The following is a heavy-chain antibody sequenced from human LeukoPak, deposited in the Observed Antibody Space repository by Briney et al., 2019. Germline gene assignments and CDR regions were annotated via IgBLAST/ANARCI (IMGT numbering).Heavy chain of an antibody. CDR2: INSDGSNT. CDR1: GFTFSRHW. J-gene: IGHJ5*02. D-gene: IGHD2-21*02. CDR3: AGVVVTGNWFDP. Sequence: GGSLRLSCAASGFTFSRHWMHWVRQAPGKGLVWVSRINSDGSNTNYADSVKGRFTISRDNVKNTPYLQMNSLRVEDTAVYYCAGVVVTGNWFDPWGQGTLVTVSS. V-gene: IGHV3-74*01.